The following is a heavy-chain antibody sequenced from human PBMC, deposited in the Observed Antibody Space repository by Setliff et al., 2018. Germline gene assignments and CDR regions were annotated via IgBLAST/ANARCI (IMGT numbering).Heavy chain of an antibody. CDR3: ERRQLGTMENY. V-gene: IGHV4-59*08. Sequence: PSETLSLTCSVSGDSIFDNYWSWIRQPPGKGLEWIGYIYSSGSTNYNPSLKSRVAISLDTSESQFSLRLSSLTAADTAVYYCERRQLGTMENYWGPGALVTVSS. D-gene: IGHD2-2*01. CDR1: GDSIFDNY. CDR2: IYSSGST. J-gene: IGHJ4*02.